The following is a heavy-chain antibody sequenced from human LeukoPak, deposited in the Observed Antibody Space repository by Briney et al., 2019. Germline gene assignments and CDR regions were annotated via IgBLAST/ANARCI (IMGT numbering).Heavy chain of an antibody. J-gene: IGHJ4*02. CDR3: AIGPRGYYDLDY. D-gene: IGHD3-22*01. CDR2: TRNKANGYTT. Sequence: GGSLRLSCAASGFTFSDHYMDWVRQAPGKGLEWVGRTRNKANGYTTEYAASVKGRFTISRDDSKNSLYLQMNSLKTEDTAVYYCAIGPRGYYDLDYWGQGTLVTVSS. CDR1: GFTFSDHY. V-gene: IGHV3-72*01.